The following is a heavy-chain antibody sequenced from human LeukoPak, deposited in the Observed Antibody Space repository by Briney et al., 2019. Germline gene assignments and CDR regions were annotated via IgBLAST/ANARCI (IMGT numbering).Heavy chain of an antibody. CDR3: ARERGIGARRTGMDV. D-gene: IGHD6-6*01. V-gene: IGHV1-2*02. Sequence: ASVKVSCKASGYTFTGYYMHWVRQAPGQELEWMGWINPNSGGTNYAQKFQGRVTMTRDTSISTAYMELSRLRSDDTAVYYCARERGIGARRTGMDVWGQGTTVTVSS. CDR2: INPNSGGT. CDR1: GYTFTGYY. J-gene: IGHJ6*02.